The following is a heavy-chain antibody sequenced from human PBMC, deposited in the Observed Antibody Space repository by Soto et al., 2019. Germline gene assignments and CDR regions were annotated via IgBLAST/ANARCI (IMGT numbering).Heavy chain of an antibody. J-gene: IGHJ4*02. V-gene: IGHV1-69*13. Sequence: AASVKVSCKASGGSFSNFGISWVWQAPGQGLEWMGGIVPVFGRPNYAQRFRGRLTITADESTSTGYMELISLRSDDTAVYYCAREGSGYNFWGRGTQVTVSS. CDR3: AREGSGYNF. CDR1: GGSFSNFG. CDR2: IVPVFGRP. D-gene: IGHD5-12*01.